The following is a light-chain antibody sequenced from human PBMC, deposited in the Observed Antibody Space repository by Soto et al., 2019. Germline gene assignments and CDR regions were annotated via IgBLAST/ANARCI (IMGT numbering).Light chain of an antibody. J-gene: IGLJ1*01. CDR1: SFNIGNNY. CDR2: DNN. V-gene: IGLV1-51*01. CDR3: GAWESSLNPYV. Sequence: QSVLTQPPSVSAAPGQKVIISCAGSSFNIGNNYVSWYQQLPGTAPKLLIYDNNKRPSGIPDRFSGSKSGTSATLAITGLQTGDEADYFCGAWESSLNPYVFGTGTKVTVL.